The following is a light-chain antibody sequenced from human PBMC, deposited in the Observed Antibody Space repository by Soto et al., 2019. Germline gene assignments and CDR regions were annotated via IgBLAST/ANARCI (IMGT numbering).Light chain of an antibody. J-gene: IGKJ1*01. CDR2: GAS. Sequence: EIALTQSPGTLSLSPGERATLSCRASQSVSNNYLAWYQQKPGQAPRLLIYGASNRANGIPDRFSGSGSGTDFTLTISRVEPEEFVVYYCQQYGSAGTFGHGTKGQSK. CDR3: QQYGSAGT. CDR1: QSVSNNY. V-gene: IGKV3-20*01.